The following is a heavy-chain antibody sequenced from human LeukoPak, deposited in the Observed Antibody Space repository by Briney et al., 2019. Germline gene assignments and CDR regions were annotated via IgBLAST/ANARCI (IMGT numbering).Heavy chain of an antibody. Sequence: ASVKVSCKASGYTFTSYGISWVRQAPGQGLEWMGWISAHNGNTNYAQKLQGRVTMTTDTSTSTAYMELRSLRSDDTAVYYCARAEYYYGSGSYLAFLDYYYYGMDVWGQGTTVTVSS. CDR3: ARAEYYYGSGSYLAFLDYYYYGMDV. V-gene: IGHV1-18*01. D-gene: IGHD3-10*01. CDR1: GYTFTSYG. CDR2: ISAHNGNT. J-gene: IGHJ6*02.